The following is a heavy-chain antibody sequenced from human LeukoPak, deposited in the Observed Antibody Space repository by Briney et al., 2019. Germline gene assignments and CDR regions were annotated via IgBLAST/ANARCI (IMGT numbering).Heavy chain of an antibody. CDR3: ASYDACSTSCKLRGDAFDI. Sequence: ASVKVSCKASGGTFSSYAISWVRQAPGQGLEWMGGIIPIFGTANYAQTFQGRVTITADESTSTAYMELSSLRSEDTAVYYCASYDACSTSCKLRGDAFDIWGQGTMVTVSS. CDR1: GGTFSSYA. J-gene: IGHJ3*02. D-gene: IGHD2-2*01. V-gene: IGHV1-69*13. CDR2: IIPIFGTA.